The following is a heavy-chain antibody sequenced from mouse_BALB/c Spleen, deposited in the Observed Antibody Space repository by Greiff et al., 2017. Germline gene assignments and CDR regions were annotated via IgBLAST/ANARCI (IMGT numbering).Heavy chain of an antibody. CDR3: ARGGKKYYAMDY. J-gene: IGHJ4*01. Sequence: EVKVVESGGGLVKPGGSLKLSCAASGFTFSSYAMSWVRQTPGKRLEWVASISSGGSTYYPDSVKGRFTISRDNARNILYLQMSSLRSEDTAMYYCARGGKKYYAMDYWGQGTSVTVSS. CDR2: ISSGGST. V-gene: IGHV5-6-5*01. CDR1: GFTFSSYA.